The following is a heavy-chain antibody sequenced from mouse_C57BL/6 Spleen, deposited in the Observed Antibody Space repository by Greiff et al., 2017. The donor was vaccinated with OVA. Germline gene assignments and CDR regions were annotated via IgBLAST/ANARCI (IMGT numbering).Heavy chain of an antibody. CDR3: ASTTVVDWYFDV. Sequence: VQLQQPGAELVKPGASVKMSCKASGYTFTSYWITWVKQRPGQGLEWIGDIYPGNGSTNYNEKFKSKATLTVDTSSSTAYMQLSSLTSEDSAVYYCASTTVVDWYFDVWGTGTTVTVSS. J-gene: IGHJ1*03. V-gene: IGHV1-55*01. CDR2: IYPGNGST. D-gene: IGHD1-1*01. CDR1: GYTFTSYW.